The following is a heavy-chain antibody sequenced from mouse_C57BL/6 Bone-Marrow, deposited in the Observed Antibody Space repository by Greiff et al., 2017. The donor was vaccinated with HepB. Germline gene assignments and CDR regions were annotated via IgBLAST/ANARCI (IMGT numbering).Heavy chain of an antibody. CDR3: AYSNYPAWFAY. Sequence: EVQLQESGPELVKPGASVKMSCKASGYTFTDYNMHWVKQSHGKSLEWIGYINPNNGGTSHNQKFKGKATLTVNKSSSTAYMELRSLTSEDSAVYYCAYSNYPAWFAYWGQGTLVTVSA. CDR2: INPNNGGT. D-gene: IGHD2-5*01. V-gene: IGHV1-22*01. J-gene: IGHJ3*01. CDR1: GYTFTDYN.